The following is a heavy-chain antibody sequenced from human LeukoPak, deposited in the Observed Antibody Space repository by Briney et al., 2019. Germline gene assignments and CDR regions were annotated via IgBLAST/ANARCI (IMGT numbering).Heavy chain of an antibody. CDR3: ARFTSWFYFDY. D-gene: IGHD2-2*01. Sequence: SETLSLTCTVPGGSISSYYWSWIRQPPGKGLEWIGYIYYSGSTNYNPSLKSRLTISVDTSKSQFSLKLSSVTAADTAAYYCARFTSWFYFDYWGQGTLVTVSS. CDR2: IYYSGST. CDR1: GGSISSYY. J-gene: IGHJ4*02. V-gene: IGHV4-59*08.